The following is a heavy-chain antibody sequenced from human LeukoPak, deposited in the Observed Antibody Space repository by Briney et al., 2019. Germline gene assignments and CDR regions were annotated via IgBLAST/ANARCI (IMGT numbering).Heavy chain of an antibody. Sequence: GGSLRLSCAASGFTFSNYWMRWVRQAPGKGLKWVANIKEDGSEKYYADSVKGRFTISRDNAKNSLNLQMNSLRAEDTAVYYCAREGLWVGLDSGKTRQAYWESWGQGTMVTVSS. J-gene: IGHJ3*01. CDR2: IKEDGSEK. D-gene: IGHD2-21*01. CDR3: AREGLWVGLDSGKTRQAYWES. CDR1: GFTFSNYW. V-gene: IGHV3-7*04.